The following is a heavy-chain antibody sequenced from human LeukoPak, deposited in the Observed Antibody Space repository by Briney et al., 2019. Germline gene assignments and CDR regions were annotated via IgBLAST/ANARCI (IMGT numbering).Heavy chain of an antibody. J-gene: IGHJ4*02. D-gene: IGHD2-2*01. CDR3: ARGFCSSTSCYQGPFDF. Sequence: GGSLRLSCAASGFTFSDYAMSWVRQAPGKGLEWVSSISGSGAYTYYADSVKGRFTISRDSSKNTLYLQMNSLRTEDTAVYYCARGFCSSTSCYQGPFDFWGQGTLVTVSS. V-gene: IGHV3-23*01. CDR2: ISGSGAYT. CDR1: GFTFSDYA.